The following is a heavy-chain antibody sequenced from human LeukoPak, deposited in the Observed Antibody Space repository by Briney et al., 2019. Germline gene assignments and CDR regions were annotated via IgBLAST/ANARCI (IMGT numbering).Heavy chain of an antibody. V-gene: IGHV4-30-4*01. D-gene: IGHD4-17*01. Sequence: PSETLSLTCTVSGGSISRGDYYWSWIRQPPGKGLEWIGYIYYGGSSYYIPSLKSRVTMSVDTSKNQFSLRLSSVTAADTAVYYCARQIYGDLYYFDYWGQGTLVTVSS. CDR1: GGSISRGDYY. CDR3: ARQIYGDLYYFDY. J-gene: IGHJ4*02. CDR2: IYYGGSS.